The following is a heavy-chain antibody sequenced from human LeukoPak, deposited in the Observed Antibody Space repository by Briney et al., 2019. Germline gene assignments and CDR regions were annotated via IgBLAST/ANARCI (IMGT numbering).Heavy chain of an antibody. CDR3: AREHYYDSSADY. J-gene: IGHJ4*02. D-gene: IGHD3-22*01. Sequence: ASVKVSCKASGYTFTIYYMHWVRQAPGQGLEWMGWINPNSGGTNYAQKFQGWVTMTRDTSISTAYMELSRLRSDDTAVYYCAREHYYDSSADYWGQGTLVTVSS. CDR2: INPNSGGT. CDR1: GYTFTIYY. V-gene: IGHV1-2*04.